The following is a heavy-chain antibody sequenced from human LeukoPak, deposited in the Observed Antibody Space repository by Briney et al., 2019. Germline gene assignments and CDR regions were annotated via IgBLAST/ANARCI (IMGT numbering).Heavy chain of an antibody. CDR1: GGTFSSYA. CDR2: IIPIFGTA. V-gene: IGHV1-69*05. D-gene: IGHD4-23*01. J-gene: IGHJ4*02. Sequence: SVKVSCKASGGTFSSYAISWVRQAPGQGLEWMGGIIPIFGTANYAQKFQGRVTITTDESTSTAYMELSSLRSEDTAVYYCARDGGNSHYFDYWGQGTLVTASS. CDR3: ARDGGNSHYFDY.